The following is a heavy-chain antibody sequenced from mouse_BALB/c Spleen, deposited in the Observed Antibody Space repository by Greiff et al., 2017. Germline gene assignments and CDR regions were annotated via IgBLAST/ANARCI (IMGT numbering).Heavy chain of an antibody. CDR1: GFNIKDTY. Sequence: EVQLVESGAELVKPGASVKLSCTASGFNIKDTYMHWVKQRPEQGLEWIGRIGPANGTTKYDPKFQGKATITADTSSTTAYLQLSSLTSEDTAVYYCARRDDDDDGTYPMDYWGQGTSVTDSS. CDR2: IGPANGTT. J-gene: IGHJ4*01. CDR3: ARRDDDDDGTYPMDY. D-gene: IGHD2-4*01. V-gene: IGHV14-3*02.